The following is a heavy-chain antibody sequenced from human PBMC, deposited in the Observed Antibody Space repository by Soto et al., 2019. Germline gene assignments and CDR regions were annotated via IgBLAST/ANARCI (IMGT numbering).Heavy chain of an antibody. J-gene: IGHJ6*02. CDR2: IYQSGRT. V-gene: IGHV4-30-2*01. CDR1: GVSISSDGYS. D-gene: IGHD3-3*01. Sequence: QLQLQESGSGLVKPSQTLSLTCAVSGVSISSDGYSWSLIRQPPGKGLEWLGFIYQSGRTYYNPSLKSRGAMSVDRSKNQFSLKLTSVTAADTAVYYCARAYYDFWTSYHYGMDVWGQGTTVTVSS. CDR3: ARAYYDFWTSYHYGMDV.